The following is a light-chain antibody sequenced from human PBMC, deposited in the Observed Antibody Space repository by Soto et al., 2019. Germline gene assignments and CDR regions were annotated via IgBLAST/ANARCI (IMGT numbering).Light chain of an antibody. Sequence: DIVMTQSPDSLAVSLGERSTINCKSSQNILYSSTNKNYLAWYQQRPRRPPKLLFYWASTRESGVPGRFNGSGSGTDFTLTISSLQAEDVALYYCQQYYSTPTFGQGTKVDIK. CDR3: QQYYSTPT. V-gene: IGKV4-1*01. CDR2: WAS. CDR1: QNILYSSTNKNY. J-gene: IGKJ1*01.